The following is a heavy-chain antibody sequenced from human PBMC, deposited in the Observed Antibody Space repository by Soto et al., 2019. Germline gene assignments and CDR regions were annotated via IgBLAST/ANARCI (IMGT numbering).Heavy chain of an antibody. V-gene: IGHV1-69*06. D-gene: IGHD6-6*01. Sequence: SVTVSCKASGGTFSSYAISSVRQAPGQGLEWMGGIIPIFGTANYAQKFQGRVTITADKSTSTAYMELSSLRSEDAAVYYCAGSIAAPNYYYGMDVWGQGTTVTVSS. CDR3: AGSIAAPNYYYGMDV. J-gene: IGHJ6*02. CDR2: IIPIFGTA. CDR1: GGTFSSYA.